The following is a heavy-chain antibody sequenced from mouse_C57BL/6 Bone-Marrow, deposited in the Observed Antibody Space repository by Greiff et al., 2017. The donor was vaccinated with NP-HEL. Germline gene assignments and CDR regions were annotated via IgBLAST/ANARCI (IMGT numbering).Heavy chain of an antibody. V-gene: IGHV1-7*01. Sequence: QVQLQQSGAELAKPGASVKLSCKASGYTFTSYWMHWVKQRPGQGLEWIGYINPSSGYTKYNQKFKDKATLTADKSSSTAYMQRSSLTYEDSAVYYCARDGSSHYYAMDYWGQGTSVTVSS. J-gene: IGHJ4*01. CDR1: GYTFTSYW. D-gene: IGHD1-1*01. CDR3: ARDGSSHYYAMDY. CDR2: INPSSGYT.